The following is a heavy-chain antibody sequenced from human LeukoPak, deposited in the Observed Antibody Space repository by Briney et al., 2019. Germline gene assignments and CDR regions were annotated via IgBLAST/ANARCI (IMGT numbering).Heavy chain of an antibody. D-gene: IGHD3-10*01. CDR1: GFTFNNYW. CDR2: IKQDGSEK. Sequence: GGSLRLSCAGSGFTFNNYWMNWVRQAPGKGLEGVANIKQDGSEKYYVDSVKGRFTISRDNAKNSLYLQMNGLRVEDTAVYYCARGRGFDSWGQGTLVTVSS. CDR3: ARGRGFDS. V-gene: IGHV3-7*01. J-gene: IGHJ4*02.